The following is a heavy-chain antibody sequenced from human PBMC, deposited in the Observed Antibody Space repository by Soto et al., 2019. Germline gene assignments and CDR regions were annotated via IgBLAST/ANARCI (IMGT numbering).Heavy chain of an antibody. V-gene: IGHV1-18*01. Sequence: QVQLVQSGAEVKKPGASVKVSCKASEYTFTSYGISWVRQAPGQGIEWMGWISAYNGNTNYAQKLQGRVTMTTDTSTSTAYMELRSLRSDDTAVYYCARDRSTMVRVVEENFDYWGQGTLVTVSS. CDR3: ARDRSTMVRVVEENFDY. J-gene: IGHJ4*02. CDR1: EYTFTSYG. D-gene: IGHD3-10*01. CDR2: ISAYNGNT.